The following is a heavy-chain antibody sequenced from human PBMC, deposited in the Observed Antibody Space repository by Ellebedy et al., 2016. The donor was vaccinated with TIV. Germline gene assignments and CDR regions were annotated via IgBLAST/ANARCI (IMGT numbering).Heavy chain of an antibody. J-gene: IGHJ4*02. CDR2: INTDGSSK. V-gene: IGHV3-74*01. CDR3: ARESFRYFDWDL. Sequence: ESLKISCAASGFTVSGYWMHWVRQAPGEGLVWLSRINTDGSSKSYAGLVEGRFTTSRDNAKNTVYLQIDRLRAEDTAVYFCARESFRYFDWDLWGQGTPVTVSS. D-gene: IGHD3-9*01. CDR1: GFTVSGYW.